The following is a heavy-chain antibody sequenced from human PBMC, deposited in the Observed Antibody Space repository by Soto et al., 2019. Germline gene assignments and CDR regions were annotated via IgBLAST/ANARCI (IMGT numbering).Heavy chain of an antibody. Sequence: LRLSCEASGFIFSRYGMHWVRQAPGKGLEWVAVISYDGSNKYYAESVKGRFIISRDKSENTLYLQMNSLRAEDTAVYYCAKDLGSGKPYYYYAMDVWGQGTTVTVSS. CDR3: AKDLGSGKPYYYYAMDV. J-gene: IGHJ6*02. CDR2: ISYDGSNK. V-gene: IGHV3-30*18. CDR1: GFIFSRYG. D-gene: IGHD3-10*01.